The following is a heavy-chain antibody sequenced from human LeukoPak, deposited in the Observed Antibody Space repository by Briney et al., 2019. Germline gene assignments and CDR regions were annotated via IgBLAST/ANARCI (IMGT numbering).Heavy chain of an antibody. J-gene: IGHJ4*02. V-gene: IGHV3-23*01. Sequence: HGGSLTLFSAPKGFTYSRYAMSWVRQAPGKELEWVSAISGSGGSTYYAGSVKGRFTISRDNSKNRLYLQMNSLRAEDTAVYYCAKDASEWPHEDYWGQGTLVTVSS. CDR3: AKDASEWPHEDY. CDR1: GFTYSRYA. CDR2: ISGSGGST. D-gene: IGHD3-3*01.